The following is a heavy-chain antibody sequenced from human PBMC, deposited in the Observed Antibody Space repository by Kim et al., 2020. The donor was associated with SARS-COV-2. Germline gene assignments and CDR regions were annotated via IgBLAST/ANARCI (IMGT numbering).Heavy chain of an antibody. D-gene: IGHD2-2*01. J-gene: IGHJ6*02. CDR3: ARPPPSRYQPMDV. V-gene: IGHV4-61*07. Sequence: SNPALKSRVTISLDTSKNQFSLKLSSVTAADTAVYYCARPPPSRYQPMDVWGQGTTVTVSS.